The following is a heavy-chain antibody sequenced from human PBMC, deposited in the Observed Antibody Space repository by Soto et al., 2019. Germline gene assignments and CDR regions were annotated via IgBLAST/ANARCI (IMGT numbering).Heavy chain of an antibody. V-gene: IGHV1-3*01. J-gene: IGHJ6*02. CDR2: INAGNGNT. D-gene: IGHD5-18*01. Sequence: GASVKVSCKASGYTFTSYAMHWVRQAPGQRLEWMGWINAGNGNTKYSQKFQGRVTITRDTSASTAYMELSSLRSEDTAVYYCARGKTAMVIDYYYYYGMDVWGQGTTVTVSS. CDR3: ARGKTAMVIDYYYYYGMDV. CDR1: GYTFTSYA.